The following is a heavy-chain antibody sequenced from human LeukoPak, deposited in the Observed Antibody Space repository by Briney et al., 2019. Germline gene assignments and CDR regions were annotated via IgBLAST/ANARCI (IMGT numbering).Heavy chain of an antibody. CDR1: GFSFSTYG. J-gene: IGHJ5*02. CDR3: ARDLGLRYGSGAYRFDP. V-gene: IGHV3-33*08. Sequence: PGRSLRLSCAAYGFSFSTYGMHWVRQAPGKRLESVAVIWHDGSHQYYADSVKGPFTISRDMSNNTLYLQMNNLRVDDTALYYCARDLGLRYGSGAYRFDPWGQGTQVIVSS. CDR2: IWHDGSHQ. D-gene: IGHD3-10*01.